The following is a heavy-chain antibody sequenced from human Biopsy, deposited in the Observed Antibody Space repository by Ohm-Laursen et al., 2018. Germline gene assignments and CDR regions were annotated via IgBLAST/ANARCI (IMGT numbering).Heavy chain of an antibody. Sequence: SDTLSLTCTVTGGSISRSSYYWAWLRQPPGKGLEWIGSIYNTETTFYNPSLKSRVTISVDTSTNQFSLKVSSVTAADTALYFCARHPTGFWFDPWGHGTLVTVSS. CDR2: IYNTETT. J-gene: IGHJ5*02. V-gene: IGHV4-39*01. CDR1: GGSISRSSYY. CDR3: ARHPTGFWFDP.